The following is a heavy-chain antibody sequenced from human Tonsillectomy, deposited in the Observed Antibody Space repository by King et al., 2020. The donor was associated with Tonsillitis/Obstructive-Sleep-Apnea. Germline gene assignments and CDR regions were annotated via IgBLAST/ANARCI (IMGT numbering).Heavy chain of an antibody. Sequence: QLVQSGAEVKKPGASVKVSRKASGYTFTSYGITWVRQAPGLGLEWMGWISAYIGETKYGQKFQGRVAMTTDTSTSTAYMELRSLRSDDTAVYYCARDYCSGGRCYSEWFDPWGQGTLVTVSS. CDR3: ARDYCSGGRCYSEWFDP. CDR1: GYTFTSYG. CDR2: ISAYIGET. V-gene: IGHV1-18*01. D-gene: IGHD2-15*01. J-gene: IGHJ5*02.